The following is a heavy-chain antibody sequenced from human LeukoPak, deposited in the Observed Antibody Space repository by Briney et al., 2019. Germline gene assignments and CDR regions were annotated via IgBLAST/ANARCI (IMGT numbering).Heavy chain of an antibody. D-gene: IGHD6-19*01. CDR2: IWYDGSNK. CDR3: AKDQAVAGLYYFDY. CDR1: GFPFSSYG. J-gene: IGHJ4*02. Sequence: LKISCAASGFPFSSYGMHWVRQAPGKGLEGVAVIWYDGSNKYYADSVKGRLTISRDNSKNTLYLKMNSLRAEDTAVYYCAKDQAVAGLYYFDYWGQGTLVTVSS. V-gene: IGHV3-33*06.